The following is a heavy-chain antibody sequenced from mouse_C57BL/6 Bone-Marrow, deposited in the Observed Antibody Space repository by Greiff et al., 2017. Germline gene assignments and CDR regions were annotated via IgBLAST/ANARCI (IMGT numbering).Heavy chain of an antibody. CDR3: ARLPYYYGSTYAMDY. D-gene: IGHD1-1*01. CDR1: GYAFTNYL. J-gene: IGHJ4*01. V-gene: IGHV1-54*01. Sequence: QVQLKQSGAELVRPGTSVKVSCKASGYAFTNYLIEWVKQRPGQGLEWIGVINPGSGGTNYNEKFKGKATLTADKSSSTAYMQLSSLTSEDSAVYLCARLPYYYGSTYAMDYWGQGTSVTVSS. CDR2: INPGSGGT.